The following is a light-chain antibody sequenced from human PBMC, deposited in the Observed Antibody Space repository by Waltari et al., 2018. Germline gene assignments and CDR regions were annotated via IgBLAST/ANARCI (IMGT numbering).Light chain of an antibody. CDR2: DVV. CDR3: CSYAGSYTFV. J-gene: IGLJ7*01. V-gene: IGLV2-11*01. CDR1: SSDVGNYNF. Sequence: QSALTQPRSVSGSPGQSVTIPCSGTSSDVGNYNFFSWYQQHPGNAPKLLIYDVVKRPSGVPDLFSGSKSGNTASLTISGLQTEDEADYYCCSYAGSYTFVFGGGTQLTVL.